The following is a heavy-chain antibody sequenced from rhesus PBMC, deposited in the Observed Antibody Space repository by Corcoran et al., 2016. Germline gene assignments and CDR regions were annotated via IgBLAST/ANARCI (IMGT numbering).Heavy chain of an antibody. CDR2: IYGSSTST. J-gene: IGHJ4*01. CDR3: AREVVTTCVDY. CDR1: GGSISDSYR. Sequence: QVQLQESGPGVVKPSETLSLTCAVSGGSISDSYRWSWIRQPPGKGMEWIGYIYGSSTSTNYNPSLKSRVTISKDTSKNQFSLKLSSVTAADTAVYYCAREVVTTCVDYWGQGVLVTVSS. D-gene: IGHD3-16*01. V-gene: IGHV4S10*01.